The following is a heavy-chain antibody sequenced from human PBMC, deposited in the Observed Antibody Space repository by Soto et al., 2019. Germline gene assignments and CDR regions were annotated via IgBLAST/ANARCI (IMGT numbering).Heavy chain of an antibody. CDR1: GDSFSTNSAT. CDR3: ARAKEYSSSSGMDV. J-gene: IGHJ6*01. D-gene: IGHD6-6*01. CDR2: TYHRSKWYN. Sequence: SQTLSLTCAISGDSFSTNSATWDWIRQSPSRGLEWLGRTYHRSKWYNDYAVSVKSRISFNPDTSKNQFSLQMKSVIPEDTAVYYCARAKEYSSSSGMDVWGQGTTVTVSS. V-gene: IGHV6-1*01.